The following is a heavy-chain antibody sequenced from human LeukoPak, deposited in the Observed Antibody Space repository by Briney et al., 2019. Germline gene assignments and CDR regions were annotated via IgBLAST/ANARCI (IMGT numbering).Heavy chain of an antibody. Sequence: PSETLSLTCTVSGGSISSYYWTWIRQPPGKGLEWIGYIYYSGSTNYNPSLKSRATISIDTSKNQFALRLSSVTAADTAVYYCARALWDSYGQAFDIWGQGTMVTVSS. D-gene: IGHD5-18*01. J-gene: IGHJ3*02. CDR1: GGSISSYY. CDR2: IYYSGST. CDR3: ARALWDSYGQAFDI. V-gene: IGHV4-59*01.